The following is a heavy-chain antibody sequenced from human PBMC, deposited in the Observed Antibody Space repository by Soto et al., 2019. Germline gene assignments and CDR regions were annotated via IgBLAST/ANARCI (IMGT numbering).Heavy chain of an antibody. CDR1: GFILNNYA. J-gene: IGHJ3*01. CDR2: IGGTDGDSDGVP. D-gene: IGHD7-27*01. Sequence: VQLLASGGDLVQPGGSLRLSCVASGFILNNYAMSWVRQAPGKGLEWVSTIGGTDGDSDGVPWYEDSVKGRFTISRDSPANTLFLHMDNLRGEDSALYSCVKRGRNWGAFDFWGQGTTVVVSS. V-gene: IGHV3-23*01. CDR3: VKRGRNWGAFDF.